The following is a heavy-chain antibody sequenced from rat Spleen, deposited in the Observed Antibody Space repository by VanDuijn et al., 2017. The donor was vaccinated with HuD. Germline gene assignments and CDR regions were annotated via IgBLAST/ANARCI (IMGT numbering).Heavy chain of an antibody. CDR2: ISYGDSSGHSST. CDR3: ARGYVMDA. CDR1: GFTFDDYG. Sequence: EVQLVESGGGLVQPGRSMKLSCAASGFTFDDYGMSWVRQAPTKGLEWVATISYGDSSGHSSTYYRDSVKGRFTISRDNAKNTQYLQMDSLRSEDTATYYCARGYVMDAWGQGASVTVSS. J-gene: IGHJ4*01. V-gene: IGHV5-29*01.